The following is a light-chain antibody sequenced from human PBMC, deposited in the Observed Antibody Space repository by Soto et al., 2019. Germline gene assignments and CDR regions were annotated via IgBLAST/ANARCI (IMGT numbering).Light chain of an antibody. CDR1: SSNIGAGYD. CDR3: QSYDSRLSGSNV. CDR2: GNS. Sequence: QSVLTQPPSVSGAPGQRVTISCTGSSSNIGAGYDVHWYQQLPGTAPKLLIYGNSNRPSGVPDRFPGSKSGTSASLAITGLQAEDEADYYCQSYDSRLSGSNVFGTGTKVTVL. J-gene: IGLJ1*01. V-gene: IGLV1-40*01.